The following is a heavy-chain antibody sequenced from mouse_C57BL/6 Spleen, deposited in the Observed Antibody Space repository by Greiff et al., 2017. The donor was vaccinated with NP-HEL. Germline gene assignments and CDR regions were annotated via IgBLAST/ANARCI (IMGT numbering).Heavy chain of an antibody. CDR1: GYAFSSSW. V-gene: IGHV1-82*01. J-gene: IGHJ1*03. D-gene: IGHD1-1*01. CDR2: IYPGDGDT. CDR3: ARDLAYYYGSRNWYFDV. Sequence: QVQLKESGPELVKPGASVKISCKASGYAFSSSWMNWVKQRPGKGLEWIGRIYPGDGDTNYNGKFKGKATLTADKSSSTAYMQPSSLTSEDSAVYFCARDLAYYYGSRNWYFDVWGTGTTVTVSS.